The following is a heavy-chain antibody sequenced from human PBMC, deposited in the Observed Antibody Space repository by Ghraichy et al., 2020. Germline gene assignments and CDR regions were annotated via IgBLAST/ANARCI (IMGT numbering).Heavy chain of an antibody. D-gene: IGHD3-22*01. CDR1: GGSFSGYY. V-gene: IGHV4-34*01. CDR3: ARSALNYYDSSGYYRLDY. Sequence: SQTLSLTCAVYGGSFSGYYWSWIRQPPGKGLEWIGEINHSGSTNYNPSLKSRVTISVDTSKNQFSLKLSSVTAADTAVYYCARSALNYYDSSGYYRLDYWGQGTLVIVSS. J-gene: IGHJ4*02. CDR2: INHSGST.